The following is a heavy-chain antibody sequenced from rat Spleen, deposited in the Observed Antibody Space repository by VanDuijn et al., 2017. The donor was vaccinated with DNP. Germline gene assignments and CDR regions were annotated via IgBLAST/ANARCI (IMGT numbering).Heavy chain of an antibody. Sequence: EVQLVESGGGLVQPGMSLKLSCAASGFTFSDYYMAWVRQAPSKGLDWVAYISYDGGSTYYGDSVKGRFTISRDNAKSTLFLQMNSLRSEDMATYYCARGAFFGYDYFDYWGQGVLVTVSS. J-gene: IGHJ2*01. CDR2: ISYDGGST. D-gene: IGHD2-2*01. V-gene: IGHV5-22*01. CDR3: ARGAFFGYDYFDY. CDR1: GFTFSDYY.